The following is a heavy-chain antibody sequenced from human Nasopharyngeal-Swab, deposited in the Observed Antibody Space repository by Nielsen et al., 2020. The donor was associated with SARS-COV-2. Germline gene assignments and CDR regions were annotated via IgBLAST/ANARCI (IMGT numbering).Heavy chain of an antibody. CDR1: GYTFTSYG. D-gene: IGHD3-10*01. CDR3: AREGITYYYGSGSYYSDY. V-gene: IGHV1-18*01. J-gene: IGHJ4*02. Sequence: ASVKASCKASGYTFTSYGISWVRQAPGQGLEWMGWISAYNGNTNYAQKLQGRVTMTTDTSTSTAYMELSSLRSDDTAVYYCAREGITYYYGSGSYYSDYWGQGTLVTVSS. CDR2: ISAYNGNT.